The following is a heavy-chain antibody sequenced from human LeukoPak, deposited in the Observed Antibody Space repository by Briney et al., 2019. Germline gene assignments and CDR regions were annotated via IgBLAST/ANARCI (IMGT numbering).Heavy chain of an antibody. D-gene: IGHD1-1*01. Sequence: ASVKVSCKASGYIFTDSYIHWVRQAPGQGLEWMGWINVNSGGTNYAQKFQGRVTMTRDTSISTAYMELSSLRSDDTAIYYCARGRPESPFDPWGQGTLVTVSS. CDR1: GYIFTDSY. CDR3: ARGRPESPFDP. V-gene: IGHV1-2*02. CDR2: INVNSGGT. J-gene: IGHJ5*02.